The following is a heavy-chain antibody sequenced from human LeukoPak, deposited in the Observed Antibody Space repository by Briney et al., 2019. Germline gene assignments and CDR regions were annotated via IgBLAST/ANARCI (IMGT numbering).Heavy chain of an antibody. Sequence: ASVTVSCKASGYTFSQYGISWVRQAPGQGLEWMGWISPFNGYTNYLQKIEGRVTLTTGTFTSTVYMEMRSLRSDDTAVYYCLRDRGILSGYYDWAPDYWGQGTPVTVYS. CDR2: ISPFNGYT. V-gene: IGHV1-18*04. CDR3: LRDRGILSGYYDWAPDY. D-gene: IGHD3-9*01. J-gene: IGHJ4*02. CDR1: GYTFSQYG.